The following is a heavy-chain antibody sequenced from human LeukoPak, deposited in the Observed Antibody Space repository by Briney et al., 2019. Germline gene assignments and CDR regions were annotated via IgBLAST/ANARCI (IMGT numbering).Heavy chain of an antibody. CDR3: ARGCLSSSWRLYYYYGMDV. V-gene: IGHV4-4*02. Sequence: PSETLSLTCAVSGGSISSSNWWSWVRQPPGKGLEWIGKIYHSGSTNYNPSLKSRVTISVDTSKNQFSLKLSSVTAADTAVYYCARGCLSSSWRLYYYYGMDVWGQGTTVTVSS. CDR2: IYHSGST. D-gene: IGHD6-13*01. J-gene: IGHJ6*02. CDR1: GGSISSSNW.